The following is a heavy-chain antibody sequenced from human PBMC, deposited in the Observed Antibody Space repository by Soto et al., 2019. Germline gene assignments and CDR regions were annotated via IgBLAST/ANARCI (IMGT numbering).Heavy chain of an antibody. V-gene: IGHV3-15*07. CDR3: TTPTYYDFWSGPPGDYYYGMDV. Sequence: PGGSLRLSCAASGFTFSNAWMNWVRQAPGKGLEWVGRIKSKTDGGTTDYAAPVKGRFTISRDDSKNTLYLQMNSLKTEDTAVYYCTTPTYYDFWSGPPGDYYYGMDVWGQGTTVTVSS. D-gene: IGHD3-3*01. CDR1: GFTFSNAW. CDR2: IKSKTDGGTT. J-gene: IGHJ6*02.